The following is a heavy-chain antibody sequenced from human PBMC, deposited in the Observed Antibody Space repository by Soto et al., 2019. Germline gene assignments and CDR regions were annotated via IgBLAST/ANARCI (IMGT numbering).Heavy chain of an antibody. CDR3: ARVVAGRYFDWLLSRGGVDY. CDR2: IYYTGIT. CDR1: GGSISSGGYY. Sequence: SETLSLTCTVSGGSISSGGYYWTWIRQHPGKGLEWIGYIYYTGITYYNPSLKSRVTISVDTSKNQFSLKLSSVTAANTAVYYCARVVAGRYFDWLLSRGGVDYWGQGTLVTVSS. V-gene: IGHV4-30-4*08. J-gene: IGHJ4*02. D-gene: IGHD3-9*01.